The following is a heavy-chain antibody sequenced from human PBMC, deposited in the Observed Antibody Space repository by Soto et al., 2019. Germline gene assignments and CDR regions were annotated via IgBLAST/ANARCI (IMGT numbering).Heavy chain of an antibody. J-gene: IGHJ4*02. CDR3: ARKIAASFPPDY. Sequence: GGSLRLSCAASGFTFSSYSMNWVRQAPGKGLEWVSSISSSSSYIYYADSVKGRFTISRDNAKNSLYLQMNSLRAEDTAVYYCARKIAASFPPDYWGQGTLVTVS. CDR2: ISSSSSYI. CDR1: GFTFSSYS. V-gene: IGHV3-21*01. D-gene: IGHD6-13*01.